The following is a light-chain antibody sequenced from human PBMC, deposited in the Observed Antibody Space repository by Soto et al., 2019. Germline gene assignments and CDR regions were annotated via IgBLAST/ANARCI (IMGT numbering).Light chain of an antibody. CDR3: NSYTSSGTLA. CDR1: RSDVGAYNY. J-gene: IGLJ2*01. CDR2: EVT. V-gene: IGLV2-14*01. Sequence: QSALTQPASVSGSPGQSIAISCTGTRSDVGAYNYVSWYQQHPGKAPKLMISEVTNRPSGVSDRFSGSKSGNTASLTISGLQAEDEAHYYCNSYTSSGTLAFGGGTKVTVL.